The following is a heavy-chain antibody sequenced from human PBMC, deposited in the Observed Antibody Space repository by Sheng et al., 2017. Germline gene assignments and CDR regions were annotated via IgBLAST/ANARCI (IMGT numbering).Heavy chain of an antibody. Sequence: QVQLVESGGGVVQPGRSLRLSCTASGFTFSNYAMHWVRQAPGKGLQWVAAISFDGSNKYYTDSVKGRFTLSRDNSKNTLYLQMNSLRVEDTAVYYCASPKYSGSYFLEAFDIWGQGTMVTVSS. CDR1: GFTFSNYA. V-gene: IGHV3-30*04. J-gene: IGHJ3*02. D-gene: IGHD1-26*01. CDR3: ASPKYSGSYFLEAFDI. CDR2: ISFDGSNK.